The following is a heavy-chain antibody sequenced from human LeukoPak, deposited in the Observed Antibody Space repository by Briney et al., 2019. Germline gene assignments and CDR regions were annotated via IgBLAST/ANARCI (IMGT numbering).Heavy chain of an antibody. CDR3: AKDQGDDYGDYELDY. J-gene: IGHJ4*02. V-gene: IGHV3-23*01. Sequence: PPGGSLRLSCAASGFTVSQSYMSWVRQAPGKGLEWVSAISGSGGSTYYADSVKGRFTISRDNSKNTLYLQMNSLRAEDTAVYYCAKDQGDDYGDYELDYWGQGTLVTVSS. CDR1: GFTVSQSY. CDR2: ISGSGGST. D-gene: IGHD4-17*01.